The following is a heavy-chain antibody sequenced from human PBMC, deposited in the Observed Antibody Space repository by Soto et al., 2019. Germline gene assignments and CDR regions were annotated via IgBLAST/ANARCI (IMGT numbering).Heavy chain of an antibody. CDR1: GYTFSSYG. Sequence: QVPLVQSGAEVKKPGASVKVSCKASGYTFSSYGITWVRQAPGQGLEWMGWISGYNGNTNYAQKFQARVTMTTDTSTRTAYMELRSLRSDDTAVYYCARKDSSSSRFDPWGQGTLVTVSS. V-gene: IGHV1-18*01. CDR3: ARKDSSSSRFDP. D-gene: IGHD6-6*01. CDR2: ISGYNGNT. J-gene: IGHJ5*02.